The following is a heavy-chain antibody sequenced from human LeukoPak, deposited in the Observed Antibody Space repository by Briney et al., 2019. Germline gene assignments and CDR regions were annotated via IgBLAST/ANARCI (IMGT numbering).Heavy chain of an antibody. D-gene: IGHD4-17*01. CDR2: IGTDDST. CDR3: AKFAVTTTDDF. V-gene: IGHV3-23*01. J-gene: IGHJ4*02. Sequence: GGSLRLSCAASGFNFRSYAMSWVRQAPGKGLEWVSSIGTDDSTFYADSVKGRFTISRDNSKNTLYLQMNSLRAEDTAVYYCAKFAVTTTDDFWGQGTLVTVSS. CDR1: GFNFRSYA.